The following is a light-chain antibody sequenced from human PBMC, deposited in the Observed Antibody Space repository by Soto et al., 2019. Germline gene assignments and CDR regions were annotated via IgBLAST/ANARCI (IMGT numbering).Light chain of an antibody. CDR2: GAS. J-gene: IGKJ1*01. CDR3: QQYNNWLRT. V-gene: IGKV3-15*01. Sequence: EIVLTQSPGTLSLSPGERATLSCRASQSVSSNLAWYQQKPGQAPSLLIYGASTRATGIPARFSGSGSGTEFTLTISSLQSEDFAVYYCQQYNNWLRTFGQGTKVDIK. CDR1: QSVSSN.